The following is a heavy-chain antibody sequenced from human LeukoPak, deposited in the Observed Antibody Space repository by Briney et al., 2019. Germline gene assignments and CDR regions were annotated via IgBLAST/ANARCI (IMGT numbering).Heavy chain of an antibody. Sequence: GGTLRRYCAASGFTISSFEMNWVRPAPGKGLEWVSYIGSSGSAIYYADSVKGRITIARDNAKNSLYLQMNSLKAEDTAAYYCSRDVGTWGQGNLVTVSS. J-gene: IGHJ5*02. CDR3: SRDVGT. V-gene: IGHV3-48*03. D-gene: IGHD7-27*01. CDR1: GFTISSFE. CDR2: IGSSGSAI.